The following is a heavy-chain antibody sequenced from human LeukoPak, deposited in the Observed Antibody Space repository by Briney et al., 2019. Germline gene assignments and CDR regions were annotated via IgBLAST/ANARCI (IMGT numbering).Heavy chain of an antibody. V-gene: IGHV1-18*01. CDR3: ARGGYSYGGDY. CDR2: ISAYNGNT. D-gene: IGHD5-18*01. J-gene: IGHJ4*02. CDR1: GYTFTSSG. Sequence: ASVKICFKAAGYTFTSSGISWVRQAPAQGLEWMGWISAYNGNTNYAQKLQGRVTMTTDTSTSTAYMELRSLRSDDTAVYYCARGGYSYGGDYWGQGTLVSVSS.